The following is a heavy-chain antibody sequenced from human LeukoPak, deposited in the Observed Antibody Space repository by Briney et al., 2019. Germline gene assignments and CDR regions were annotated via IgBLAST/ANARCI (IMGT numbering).Heavy chain of an antibody. CDR1: GFTFDDYG. D-gene: IGHD6-19*01. CDR2: INWNGGST. Sequence: AGGSLRLSCAASGFTFDDYGMSWVRQAPGKGLEWVSGINWNGGSTGYADSVKGRFTISRDNAKNSLYLQMHRLSAEDTALYYCAREGSEGPLYYMDVWGKGTTVTVSS. V-gene: IGHV3-20*04. J-gene: IGHJ6*03. CDR3: AREGSEGPLYYMDV.